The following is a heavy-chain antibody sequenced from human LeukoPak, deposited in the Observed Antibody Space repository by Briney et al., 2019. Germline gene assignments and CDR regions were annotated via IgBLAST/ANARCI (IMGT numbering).Heavy chain of an antibody. CDR2: ISSSSSYI. D-gene: IGHD3-3*01. J-gene: IGHJ4*02. CDR1: GFTFSSYS. Sequence: GGSLRLSCAASGFTFSSYSMNWVRQAPGKGLEWVSSISSSSSYIYYADSVKGRFTISRDNAKNSLYLQMNSLRAEDTAVYYCARDRVTDYDFWSGSDYWGQGTLVTVSS. V-gene: IGHV3-21*01. CDR3: ARDRVTDYDFWSGSDY.